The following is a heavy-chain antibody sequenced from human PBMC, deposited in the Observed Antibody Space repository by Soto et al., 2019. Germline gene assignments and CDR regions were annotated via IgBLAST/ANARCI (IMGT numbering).Heavy chain of an antibody. Sequence: LETLSLTCTVSGGSISSSSYYWGWIRQPPGKGLEWIGSIYYSGSTYYNPSLKSRVTISVDTSKNQFSLKLSSVTAADTAVYYCAMDGAVAGRNYWGQGTLVTVSS. D-gene: IGHD6-19*01. J-gene: IGHJ4*02. CDR3: AMDGAVAGRNY. CDR1: GGSISSSSYY. V-gene: IGHV4-39*01. CDR2: IYYSGST.